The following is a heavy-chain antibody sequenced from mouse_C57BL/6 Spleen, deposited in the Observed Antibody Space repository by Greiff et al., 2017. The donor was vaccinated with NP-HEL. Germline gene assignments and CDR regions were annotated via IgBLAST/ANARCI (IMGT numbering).Heavy chain of an antibody. V-gene: IGHV1-15*01. D-gene: IGHD1-1*01. CDR3: TRPHLSSPMDV. J-gene: IGHJ1*03. CDR2: IDPETGGT. Sequence: QVQLQQSGAELVRPGASVTLSCKASGYTFTDYEMHWVKQTPVHGLEWIGAIDPETGGTAYNQKFKGKAILTADKSSSTAYMELRSLTSEDSAVYYCTRPHLSSPMDVWGTGTTVTVSS. CDR1: GYTFTDYE.